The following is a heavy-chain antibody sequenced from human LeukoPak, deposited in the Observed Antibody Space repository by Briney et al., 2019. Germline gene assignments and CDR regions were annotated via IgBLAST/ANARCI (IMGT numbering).Heavy chain of an antibody. CDR3: ARLSGYHFDY. J-gene: IGHJ4*02. CDR1: SGSLSDKY. Sequence: KPSETLSLTCGVYSGSLSDKYWSWIRQPPGKGLEWIGEINPSGRTNYNPSLKGRVTMSIDTSKNQFSLKLSSVIAADTAVYYCARLSGYHFDYWGQGALVTVSS. CDR2: INPSGRT. V-gene: IGHV4-34*01. D-gene: IGHD5-12*01.